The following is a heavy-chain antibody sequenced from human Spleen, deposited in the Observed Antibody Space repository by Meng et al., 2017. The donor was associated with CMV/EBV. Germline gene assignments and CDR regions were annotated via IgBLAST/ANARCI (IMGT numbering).Heavy chain of an antibody. Sequence: TFTGYDRHGGRQDAGQGLEWMGRINPNSGGTNYAQKFQGRITMTRDTSISTAYMELSRLRSDDTAVYYCARSSIVVVPAANYAGDDYWGQGTLVTVSS. CDR1: TFTGYD. J-gene: IGHJ4*02. V-gene: IGHV1-2*06. CDR3: ARSSIVVVPAANYAGDDY. CDR2: INPNSGGT. D-gene: IGHD2-2*01.